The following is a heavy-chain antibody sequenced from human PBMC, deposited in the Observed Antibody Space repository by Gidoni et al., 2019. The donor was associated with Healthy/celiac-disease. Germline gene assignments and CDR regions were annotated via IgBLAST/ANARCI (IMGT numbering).Heavy chain of an antibody. V-gene: IGHV3-7*03. D-gene: IGHD1-7*01. Sequence: EVQLVESGGGLVQPGGSLRLSCAASGFPFSSYWMSWVRQAPGKGLEWVANIKQDGSEKYYVDSVKGRFTISRDNAKNSLYLQMNSLRAEDTAVYYCARGSGRITGTYSPTDYWGQGTLVTVSS. CDR3: ARGSGRITGTYSPTDY. CDR1: GFPFSSYW. CDR2: IKQDGSEK. J-gene: IGHJ4*02.